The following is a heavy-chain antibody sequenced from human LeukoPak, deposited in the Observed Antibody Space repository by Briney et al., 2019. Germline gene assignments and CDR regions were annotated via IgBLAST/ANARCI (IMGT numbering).Heavy chain of an antibody. V-gene: IGHV3-30*14. Sequence: PGGSLRLFCSASGFAFRNFAMHWVRQAPGKGLEWVAVVPYEGTIKYYTDSAKGRFTIFRDNSGNIISLQMNNLTTEDTATYYCAREKFDSWGQGALVTVSP. CDR1: GFAFRNFA. CDR2: VPYEGTIK. CDR3: AREKFDS. J-gene: IGHJ5*01.